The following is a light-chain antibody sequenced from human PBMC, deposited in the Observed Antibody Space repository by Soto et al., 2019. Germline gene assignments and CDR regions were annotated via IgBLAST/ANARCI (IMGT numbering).Light chain of an antibody. CDR1: QSVSSSY. CDR2: GAS. V-gene: IGKV3-20*01. CDR3: QQYGSSPPWT. J-gene: IGKJ1*01. Sequence: EIFLTQSPDTLSLSPGERATLSCRASQSVSSSYLAWYQQKPGQAPRLLIYGASSRATGIPDRFSGSGSGTDFTLTISRLEPEDFAAYYCQQYGSSPPWTFGQGTKVDIK.